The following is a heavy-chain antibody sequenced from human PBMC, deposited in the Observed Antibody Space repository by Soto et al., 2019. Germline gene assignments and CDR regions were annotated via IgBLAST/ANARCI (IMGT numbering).Heavy chain of an antibody. D-gene: IGHD3-3*01. V-gene: IGHV4-30-4*01. CDR3: ARARYDFWSGYREDYYYGMDV. CDR1: GGPISSGDYY. J-gene: IGHJ6*02. CDR2: IYYSGST. Sequence: SETLSLTCTVSGGPISSGDYYWSWIRQPPGKGLEWIGYIYYSGSTYYNPSLKSRVTISVDTSKNQFSLKLGSVTAADTAVYYCARARYDFWSGYREDYYYGMDVWGQGTTVTVSS.